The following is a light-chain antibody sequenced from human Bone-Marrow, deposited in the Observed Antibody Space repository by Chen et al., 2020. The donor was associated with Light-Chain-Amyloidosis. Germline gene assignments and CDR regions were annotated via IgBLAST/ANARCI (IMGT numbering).Light chain of an antibody. CDR1: SGSVSTSYS. CDR3: VLYMGSGISV. CDR2: TTN. V-gene: IGLV8-61*01. Sequence: QTVVTQEPSFSVAPGGTVPPTCGLSSGSVSTSYSPSWYQQTPGQAPRTLIYTTNTRSSGVPDRFSGSILGNKAALTSTGAQADDESDYYCVLYMGSGISVFGGGTKLTVL. J-gene: IGLJ3*02.